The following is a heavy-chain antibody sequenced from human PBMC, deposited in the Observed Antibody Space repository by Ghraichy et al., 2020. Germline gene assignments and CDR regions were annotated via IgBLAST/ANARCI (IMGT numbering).Heavy chain of an antibody. D-gene: IGHD1-26*01. CDR3: ARGWYTGGTDAFDI. Sequence: SQTLSLTCSVPGASISSGSYYWNWIRQPAGKGLEWIGRIYSSGSTDYNPSLKSVVTMAVDTSKNQFSLKVTSVTASDTAVYYCARGWYTGGTDAFDIWGQGTMVTVSS. CDR1: GASISSGSYY. J-gene: IGHJ3*02. CDR2: IYSSGST. V-gene: IGHV4-61*02.